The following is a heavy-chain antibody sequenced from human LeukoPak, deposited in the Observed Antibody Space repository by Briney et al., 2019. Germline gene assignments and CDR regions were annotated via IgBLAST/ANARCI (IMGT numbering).Heavy chain of an antibody. CDR3: ARDGYYYDGSFEY. V-gene: IGHV4-38-2*02. CDR2: ISHSGSS. D-gene: IGHD3-22*01. Sequence: PSETLSLTCAVSGYSISSGYFWAWIRQPPGKGLEWIGIISHSGSSYSKPSLKSRVIISVDTSNNQFSLKLTSVTAADTATYYCARDGYYYDGSFEYWGQGIRVAVSS. J-gene: IGHJ4*02. CDR1: GYSISSGYF.